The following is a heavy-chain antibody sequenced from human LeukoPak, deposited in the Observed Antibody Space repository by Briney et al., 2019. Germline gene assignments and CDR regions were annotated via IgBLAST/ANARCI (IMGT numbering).Heavy chain of an antibody. J-gene: IGHJ4*02. Sequence: SETLSLTCTVSGGSISSYYWSWIRQPPGKGLEWIGYIYYSGSTNYNPSLKSRVTISVHTSKNQFSLKLSSVTAADTAVYYCARDQYGLNYFDYWGQGTLVTVSS. CDR1: GGSISSYY. V-gene: IGHV4-59*01. CDR3: ARDQYGLNYFDY. CDR2: IYYSGST. D-gene: IGHD4-17*01.